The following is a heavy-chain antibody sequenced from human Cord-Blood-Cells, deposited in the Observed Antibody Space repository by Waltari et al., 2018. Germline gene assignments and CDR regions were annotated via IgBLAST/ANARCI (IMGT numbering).Heavy chain of an antibody. CDR3: AKDVFSSSWFDY. J-gene: IGHJ4*02. CDR1: GFTFSSYG. CDR2: ISYDGSNK. D-gene: IGHD6-13*01. V-gene: IGHV3-30*18. Sequence: QVQLVESGGGVVQPGRSLRLSCAASGFTFSSYGMHWVRQAPGKGLEWVAVISYDGSNKYYADSVKGRFTISRDNSKNTLYLQMNSLRAEVTAVYYCAKDVFSSSWFDYWGQGTLVTVSS.